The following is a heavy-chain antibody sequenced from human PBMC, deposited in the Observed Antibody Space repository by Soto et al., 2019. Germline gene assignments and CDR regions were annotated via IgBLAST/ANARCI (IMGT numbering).Heavy chain of an antibody. CDR3: ARGELRFWFDP. V-gene: IGHV4-31*03. Sequence: QVQLQESGPGLVKHSQTLSLTCTVSGGSISSGGYYSSWIRQHPGKGLEWIGYIYYSGSTYYNPSLKSRVTISVDTSKNQFSLKLSSVTAADTAVYYCARGELRFWFDPWGQGTLVTVSS. CDR1: GGSISSGGYY. J-gene: IGHJ5*02. D-gene: IGHD1-26*01. CDR2: IYYSGST.